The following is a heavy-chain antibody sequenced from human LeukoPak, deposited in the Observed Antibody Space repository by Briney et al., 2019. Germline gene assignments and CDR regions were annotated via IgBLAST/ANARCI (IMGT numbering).Heavy chain of an antibody. CDR3: ARDGPWKSDY. CDR1: GGSVSSNYY. J-gene: IGHJ4*02. D-gene: IGHD1-1*01. CDR2: ICSGGNT. V-gene: IGHV4-39*02. Sequence: SETLSLTCTVSGGSVSSNYYWGWVRQPPGKGLEWIGSICSGGNTCYNPSLESRVTISADSSRNHFFLQLTSATAADTAVYFCARDGPWKSDYWGQGILVTVSS.